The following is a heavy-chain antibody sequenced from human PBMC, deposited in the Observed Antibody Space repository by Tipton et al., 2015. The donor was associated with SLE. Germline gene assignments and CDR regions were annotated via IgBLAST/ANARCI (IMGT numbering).Heavy chain of an antibody. D-gene: IGHD1-26*01. CDR2: IYYSGST. Sequence: TLSLTCTVSGGSMSYHYWSWIRQPPGKGLEWIGYIYYSGSTNYNPSLKSRVTISVDTSKNQFSLKLSSVTAADTAVYYCARDRIPVYSGSYLAGFYYGMDVWGQGTAVTVSS. CDR1: GGSMSYHY. V-gene: IGHV4-59*11. CDR3: ARDRIPVYSGSYLAGFYYGMDV. J-gene: IGHJ6*02.